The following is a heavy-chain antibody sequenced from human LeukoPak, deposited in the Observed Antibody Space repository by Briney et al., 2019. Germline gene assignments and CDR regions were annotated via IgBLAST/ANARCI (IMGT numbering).Heavy chain of an antibody. CDR3: ARYGLVEFRNAFQY. CDR1: GGSISTGDYY. V-gene: IGHV4-31*03. D-gene: IGHD6-6*01. CDR2: IYYSGST. J-gene: IGHJ1*01. Sequence: SQTLSLTCTVSGGSISTGDYYWSWTRQFPGKGLEWIGYIYYSGSTYYNPSLRSRVTISLDTSKNQFSLKLTSVSAADTAVYYCARYGLVEFRNAFQYWGQGILVSVSS.